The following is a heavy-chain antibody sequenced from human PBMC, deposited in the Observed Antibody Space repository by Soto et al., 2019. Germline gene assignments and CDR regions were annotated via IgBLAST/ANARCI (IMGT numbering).Heavy chain of an antibody. V-gene: IGHV3-33*01. Sequence: GGSLRLSCAASGFPFSSYGMHWVRQAPGKGLEWVAVIWYDGSNKYYADSVKGRFTISRDNSKNTLYLQMNSLRAEDTAVYYCAREITGIAVAFAFDIWGQGTMVTVSS. D-gene: IGHD6-19*01. CDR1: GFPFSSYG. J-gene: IGHJ3*02. CDR2: IWYDGSNK. CDR3: AREITGIAVAFAFDI.